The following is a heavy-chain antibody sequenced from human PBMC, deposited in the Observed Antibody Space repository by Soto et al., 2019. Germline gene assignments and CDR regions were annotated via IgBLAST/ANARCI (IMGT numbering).Heavy chain of an antibody. Sequence: QVQLVQSGSEVKKPGSSVKVSCKASGGTFSSYAISWVRQAPGQGLEWMGGIIPIFGTANYAQKFQGRVTITADESTSTAYMELSSLRSEDTAVYYCARDLEPITGTTRVVYYGMDVWGQGTTVTVS. J-gene: IGHJ6*02. D-gene: IGHD1-20*01. CDR1: GGTFSSYA. CDR2: IIPIFGTA. CDR3: ARDLEPITGTTRVVYYGMDV. V-gene: IGHV1-69*01.